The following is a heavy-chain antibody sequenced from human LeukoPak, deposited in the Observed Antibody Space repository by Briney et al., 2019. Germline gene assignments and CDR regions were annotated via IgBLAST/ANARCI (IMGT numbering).Heavy chain of an antibody. J-gene: IGHJ4*02. D-gene: IGHD1-26*01. CDR1: GGSITTTNF. Sequence: SEALSLTCGVSGGSITTTNFWSWVRQAPGQGLEWIGEISLSGLTNYDSSLSSRVTISLDRAKNHLSLNLRSVTAADTAIYYCSRESGAFCPFGYWGQGTLVIVPP. CDR2: ISLSGLT. V-gene: IGHV4-4*02. CDR3: SRESGAFCPFGY.